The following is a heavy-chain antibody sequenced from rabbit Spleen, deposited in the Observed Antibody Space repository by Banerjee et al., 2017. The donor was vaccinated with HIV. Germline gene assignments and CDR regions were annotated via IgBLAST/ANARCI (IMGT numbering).Heavy chain of an antibody. CDR2: IDTGSSGFT. D-gene: IGHD1-1*01. CDR3: ARDTSSSFSSYGMDL. Sequence: QEQLEESGGDLVKPGASLTLTCTASGVSFSSSSYMCWVRQAPGKGLEWIACIDTGSSGFTYFAKGRFTCSKTSSTTVTLQMTRLTAADTATYFCARDTSSSFSSYGMDLWGPGTLVTVS. CDR1: GVSFSSSSY. J-gene: IGHJ6*01. V-gene: IGHV1S45*01.